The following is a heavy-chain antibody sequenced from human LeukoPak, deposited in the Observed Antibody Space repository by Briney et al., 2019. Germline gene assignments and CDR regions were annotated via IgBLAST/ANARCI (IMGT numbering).Heavy chain of an antibody. CDR2: ISPNRGDT. CDR3: ARAASGFYDYYFDY. Sequence: AAVKVSCMPSGYTFTGYYIHWLRQAPGQGLEWMGWISPNRGDTKYALKFQGRVTMTRDTSISTAYMEVRRLRPDDTALYYCARAASGFYDYYFDYWGLGTLVTVSS. D-gene: IGHD5-12*01. CDR1: GYTFTGYY. J-gene: IGHJ4*02. V-gene: IGHV1-2*02.